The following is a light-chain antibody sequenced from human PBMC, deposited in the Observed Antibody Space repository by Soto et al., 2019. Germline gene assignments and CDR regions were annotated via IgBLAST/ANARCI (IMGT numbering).Light chain of an antibody. Sequence: QSALTQPASVSGSPGQSITISCTGTSSDVGAYIFVSWYQHHPGKAPTLMIYDVSNRPSGVSHRFSGSKSGNTASLTISGLQAEDEADYSCSSYTSSSTLGHVIFGGGTKLTVL. CDR3: SSYTSSSTLGHVI. CDR1: SSDVGAYIF. J-gene: IGLJ2*01. CDR2: DVS. V-gene: IGLV2-14*03.